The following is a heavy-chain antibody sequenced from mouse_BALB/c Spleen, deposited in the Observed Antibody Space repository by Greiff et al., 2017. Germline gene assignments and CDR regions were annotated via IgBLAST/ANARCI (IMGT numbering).Heavy chain of an antibody. V-gene: IGHV1-80*01. CDR3: ARGGRYDYAMDY. CDR1: GYAFSSYW. D-gene: IGHD2-14*01. Sequence: QVQLKQSGAELVRPGSSVKISCKASGYAFSSYWMNWVKQRPGQGLEWIGQIYPGDGDTNYNGKFKGKATLTADKSSSTAYMQLSSLTSEDSAVYFCARGGRYDYAMDYWGQGTSVTVSS. J-gene: IGHJ4*01. CDR2: IYPGDGDT.